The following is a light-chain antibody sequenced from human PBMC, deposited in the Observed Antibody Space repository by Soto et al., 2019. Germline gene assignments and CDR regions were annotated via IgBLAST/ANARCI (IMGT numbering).Light chain of an antibody. CDR3: QQSYSYIRA. J-gene: IGKJ1*01. Sequence: DIQMTQSPSSLSASVGATVTITCRASQNIRNFLHWYQQKPGKAPKLLIFAASNLKSGVPSRFTASGSGTDFTLIISCLQPEDLATYYGQQSYSYIRAVGQGTTV. CDR2: AAS. CDR1: QNIRNF. V-gene: IGKV1-39*01.